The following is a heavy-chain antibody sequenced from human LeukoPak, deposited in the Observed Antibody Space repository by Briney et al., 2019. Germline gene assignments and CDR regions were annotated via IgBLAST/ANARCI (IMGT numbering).Heavy chain of an antibody. D-gene: IGHD3-22*01. CDR3: AKRDGSGYYYFDY. V-gene: IGHV3-23*01. Sequence: PGGSLRLSCAASGFTFSSYAMSWVRQAPGKGLEWVSALIGSGVSTSYADSVKGRFTISRDNSKNTLYLHMNSLKAEDTAVYYCAKRDGSGYYYFDYWGQGTVVTVSS. CDR1: GFTFSSYA. J-gene: IGHJ4*02. CDR2: LIGSGVST.